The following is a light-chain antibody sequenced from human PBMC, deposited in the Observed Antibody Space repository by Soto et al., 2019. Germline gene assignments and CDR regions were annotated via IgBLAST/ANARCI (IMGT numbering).Light chain of an antibody. CDR2: DVS. V-gene: IGLV2-14*01. CDR3: SSYTRSDSLYV. Sequence: QSVLTQPASVSGSPGQSITISCTGFSSDVGSYNYVSWYQQHPGKAPKLMIYDVSNRPSGVSSRFSGSKSGNTASLTISGLQAEDEADYYCSSYTRSDSLYVFGTGTKLTVL. CDR1: SSDVGSYNY. J-gene: IGLJ1*01.